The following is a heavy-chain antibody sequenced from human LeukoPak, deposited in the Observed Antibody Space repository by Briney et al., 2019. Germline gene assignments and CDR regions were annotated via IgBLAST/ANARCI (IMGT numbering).Heavy chain of an antibody. V-gene: IGHV4-39*01. CDR1: GDSISSTKYY. D-gene: IGHD5-12*01. CDR2: IYYSGST. Sequence: SETLSLTCTVSGDSISSTKYYWGWIRQPPGKGLEWIGSIYYSGSTYYNPSLESRVTISVDTSKNQFSLKLSSVTAADTAVYYCARGGQYSGYGTTFEYWGQGTLVTVSS. CDR3: ARGGQYSGYGTTFEY. J-gene: IGHJ4*02.